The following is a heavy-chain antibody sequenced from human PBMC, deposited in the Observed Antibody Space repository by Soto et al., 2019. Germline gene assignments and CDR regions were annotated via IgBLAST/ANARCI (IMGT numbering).Heavy chain of an antibody. CDR1: GGSISSYY. D-gene: IGHD2-15*01. CDR2: IYYSGST. Sequence: SETLSLTCTVSGGSISSYYWSWIRQPPGKGLEWIGYIYYSGSTNYNPSLKSRVTISVDTSKNQFSLKLSSVTAADTAVYYCARAGYCSGGSCPPVNYGMDVWGQGTTVTV. CDR3: ARAGYCSGGSCPPVNYGMDV. J-gene: IGHJ6*02. V-gene: IGHV4-59*01.